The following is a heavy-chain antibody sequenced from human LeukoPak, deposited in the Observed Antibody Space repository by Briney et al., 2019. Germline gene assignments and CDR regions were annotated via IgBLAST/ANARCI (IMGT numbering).Heavy chain of an antibody. V-gene: IGHV4-34*01. J-gene: IGHJ4*02. CDR1: GGSFSGYY. CDR3: ARYNVDTAMVYFDY. CDR2: INHSGST. D-gene: IGHD5-18*01. Sequence: SETLSLTCAVYGGSFSGYYWSWIRQPPGKGLEWLGEINHSGSTNYNPSLKSRVTISVDTSKNQFSLKLSSVTAADTAVYYCARYNVDTAMVYFDYWGQGTLVTVSS.